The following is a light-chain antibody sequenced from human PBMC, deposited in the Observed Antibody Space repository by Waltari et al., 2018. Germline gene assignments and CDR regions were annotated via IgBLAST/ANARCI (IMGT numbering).Light chain of an antibody. CDR2: GKN. J-gene: IGLJ2*01. V-gene: IGLV3-19*01. CDR3: NSRDSSGNHVV. Sequence: SSELTLDPAVSVAVVLTVRSTRQVARPRNSYASWYQQKPGQAPVLVIYGKNNRPSGIPDRFSGSSSGNTASLTITGAQAEDEADYYCNSRDSSGNHVVFGGGTKLTVL. CDR1: RPRNSY.